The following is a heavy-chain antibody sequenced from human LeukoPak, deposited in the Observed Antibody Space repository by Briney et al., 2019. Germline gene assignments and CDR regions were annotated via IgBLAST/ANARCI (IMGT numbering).Heavy chain of an antibody. CDR3: ARHAYPYYYDSSGYSYRLYYFDY. J-gene: IGHJ4*02. Sequence: SETLSLTCTVSGDSISSYSWSWIRQPPGKGLEWIGYIYYSGRTNYNPSLKSRVTISVDTSKNQFSLKLSSVTAADTAMYYCARHAYPYYYDSSGYSYRLYYFDYWGQGTLVTVSS. CDR1: GDSISSYS. CDR2: IYYSGRT. D-gene: IGHD3-22*01. V-gene: IGHV4-59*08.